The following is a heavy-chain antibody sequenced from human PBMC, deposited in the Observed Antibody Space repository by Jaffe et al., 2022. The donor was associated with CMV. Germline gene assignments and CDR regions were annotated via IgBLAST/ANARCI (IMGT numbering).Heavy chain of an antibody. D-gene: IGHD3-10*01. Sequence: QVQLQESGPGLVKPSETLSLTCTVSGGSISSYYWSWIRQPPGKGLEWIGYIYYSGSTNYNPSLKSRVTISVDTSKNQFSLKLSSVTAADTAVYYCARGIGDYYGSGSTRLNWFDPWGQGTLVTVSS. CDR2: IYYSGST. CDR1: GGSISSYY. J-gene: IGHJ5*02. V-gene: IGHV4-59*08. CDR3: ARGIGDYYGSGSTRLNWFDP.